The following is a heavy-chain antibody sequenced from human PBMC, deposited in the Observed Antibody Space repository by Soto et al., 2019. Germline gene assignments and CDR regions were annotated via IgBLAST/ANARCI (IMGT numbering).Heavy chain of an antibody. V-gene: IGHV3-23*01. CDR3: AFDSEFQVLSEVFDI. J-gene: IGHJ3*02. Sequence: PGGSLKLSCAASGFTFSSYAMSWVRQAPGKGLEWVSVVSGSGGITYYADSFKGRFTISRDNSKNTVYLQMDSLRVEDTAVYYCAFDSEFQVLSEVFDICCQGPMVSV. D-gene: IGHD3-10*01. CDR1: GFTFSSYA. CDR2: VSGSGGIT.